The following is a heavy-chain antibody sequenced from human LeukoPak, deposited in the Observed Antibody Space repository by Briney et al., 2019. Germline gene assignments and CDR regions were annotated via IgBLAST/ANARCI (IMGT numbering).Heavy chain of an antibody. CDR3: ASAADGDYTPFDY. D-gene: IGHD4-17*01. CDR1: GGSISSGGYS. V-gene: IGHV4-30-2*01. CDR2: IYHSGST. Sequence: SQTLSLTCAVSGGSISSGGYSWSWIRQPPGKGLEWIGYIYHSGSTYYNPSLKSRVTISVDRSKNQFSLKLSSVTAADTAVYYCASAADGDYTPFDYWGQGTLVTVSS. J-gene: IGHJ4*02.